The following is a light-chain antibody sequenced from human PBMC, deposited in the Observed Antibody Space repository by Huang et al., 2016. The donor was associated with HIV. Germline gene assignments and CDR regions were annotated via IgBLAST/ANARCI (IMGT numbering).Light chain of an antibody. CDR1: QSVNSA. J-gene: IGKJ1*01. CDR3: HQYHDWPRT. CDR2: GAS. Sequence: EIVMTQSPASLPVSPGERATLSCRARQSVNSALAWYQKKPGQAPRLLMYGASTRATVVPPRFSGSGSGTNFTRTISSLQSEDFAFYYCHQYHDWPRTFGQGTKVEVK. V-gene: IGKV3-15*01.